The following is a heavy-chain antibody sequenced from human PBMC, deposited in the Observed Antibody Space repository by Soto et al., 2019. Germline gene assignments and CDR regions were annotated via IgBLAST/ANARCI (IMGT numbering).Heavy chain of an antibody. CDR1: GGSFSGYY. J-gene: IGHJ4*02. Sequence: SETLSLTCAVYGGSFSGYYWSWIRQPPGKGLEWIGEINHSGSTNYNPSLKSRVTISVDKSKNQFSLKLSSVPAADTAVYYCARDLAVAGTPTAIDYWGQGTLVTVSS. D-gene: IGHD6-19*01. V-gene: IGHV4-34*01. CDR2: INHSGST. CDR3: ARDLAVAGTPTAIDY.